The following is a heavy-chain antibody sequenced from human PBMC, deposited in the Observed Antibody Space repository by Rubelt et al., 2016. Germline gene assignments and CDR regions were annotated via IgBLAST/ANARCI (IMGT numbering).Heavy chain of an antibody. D-gene: IGHD1-26*01. Sequence: QVQLVQSGAEVKKPGSSVKVSCKASGGTFSSYALSWVRQAPGQGLEWMGRIIPILGLRNYAQKFQGRGTITADKSTSPAYMELSSLRSEDTAVYYCARDGSSDYWGQGTLVTVSS. V-gene: IGHV1-69*04. CDR3: ARDGSSDY. CDR1: GGTFSSYA. J-gene: IGHJ4*02. CDR2: IIPILGLR.